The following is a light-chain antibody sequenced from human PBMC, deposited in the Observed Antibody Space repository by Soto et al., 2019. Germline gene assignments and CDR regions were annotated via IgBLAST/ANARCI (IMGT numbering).Light chain of an antibody. V-gene: IGKV3-15*01. CDR3: QQSNNWPLT. CDR1: QSVSSS. CDR2: DAS. J-gene: IGKJ1*01. Sequence: EIVMTQSPATLSVSPGERATLSCRASQSVSSSLAWYQQKPGQAPRLLIYDASTRATGIPARFSGSGSGTEFTLTISSLQSEDFAVYYCQQSNNWPLTFGQGTKVDIK.